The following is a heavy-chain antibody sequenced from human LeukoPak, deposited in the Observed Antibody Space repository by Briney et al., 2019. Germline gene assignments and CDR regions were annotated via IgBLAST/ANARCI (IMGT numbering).Heavy chain of an antibody. CDR2: IDSDGNNR. D-gene: IGHD5-18*01. CDR3: AKDLYGYSYGDIDY. Sequence: GGSLRLSCAASGFTFSRYWMHWVRQAPGKGLVWVSRIDSDGNNRDYADSVKGRFTISRDNSKNTLYLQMNSLRAEDTAVYYCAKDLYGYSYGDIDYWGQGTLVTVSS. CDR1: GFTFSRYW. V-gene: IGHV3-74*01. J-gene: IGHJ4*02.